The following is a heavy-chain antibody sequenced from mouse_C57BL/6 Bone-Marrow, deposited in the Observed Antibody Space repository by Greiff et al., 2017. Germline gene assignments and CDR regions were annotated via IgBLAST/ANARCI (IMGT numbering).Heavy chain of an antibody. J-gene: IGHJ2*01. CDR2: IYPRSGNT. CDR3: ARRRRDGRFFDT. CDR1: GYPFTSYG. Sequence: VQLQQSGAELARPGASVQLSCKASGYPFTSYGLRWVKQRPGQGLEWIGEIYPRSGNTYYNAKFKGKATLTADKSSSTAYMQLRSLTSEDSAVSFCARRRRDGRFFDTWGSGATVTVFS. V-gene: IGHV1-81*01. D-gene: IGHD2-3*01.